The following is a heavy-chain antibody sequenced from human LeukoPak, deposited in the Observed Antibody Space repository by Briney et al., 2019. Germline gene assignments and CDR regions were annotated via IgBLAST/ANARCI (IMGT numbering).Heavy chain of an antibody. V-gene: IGHV4-59*12. CDR1: GGSISSYY. J-gene: IGHJ4*02. D-gene: IGHD3-10*01. Sequence: PSETLSLTCTVSGGSISSYYWSWIRQPPGKGLEWIGYIYYSGSTNYNPSLKSRVTISVDTSKNQFSLKLSSVTAADTAVYYCARDYHGSGSYYGYWGQGTLVTVSS. CDR3: ARDYHGSGSYYGY. CDR2: IYYSGST.